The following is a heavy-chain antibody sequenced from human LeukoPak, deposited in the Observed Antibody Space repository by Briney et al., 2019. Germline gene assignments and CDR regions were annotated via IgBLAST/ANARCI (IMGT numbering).Heavy chain of an antibody. D-gene: IGHD1-26*01. CDR3: AKGGGDVGATASFDC. J-gene: IGHJ4*02. CDR2: ISGRGGST. Sequence: PGGSLRLSCAASGFAFSSYAMSWVRQAPGKGLEWVSAISGRGGSTYYGDSVEGRFTISRDNSKNTLYLQMHSLRVEDTAMYYCAKGGGDVGATASFDCWGQGTRVTVSS. V-gene: IGHV3-23*01. CDR1: GFAFSSYA.